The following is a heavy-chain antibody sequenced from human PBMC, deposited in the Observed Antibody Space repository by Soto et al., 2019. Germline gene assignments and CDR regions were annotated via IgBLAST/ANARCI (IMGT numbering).Heavy chain of an antibody. CDR1: RFTFASYW. V-gene: IGHV3-74*01. D-gene: IGHD3-22*01. J-gene: IGHJ4*02. Sequence: GGSLRLSCAASRFTFASYWTHCVRQVPGKGLVWVSRINSDGSRTTCADSVKGRFNISRVNAKNTLYLQMNNLRAEDTAVYYCARGGWGLRKYDSSGPDYWGQGTLVTASS. CDR3: ARGGWGLRKYDSSGPDY. CDR2: INSDGSRT.